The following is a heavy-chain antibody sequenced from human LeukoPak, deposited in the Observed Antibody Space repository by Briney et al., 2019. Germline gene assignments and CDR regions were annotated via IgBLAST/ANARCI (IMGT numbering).Heavy chain of an antibody. J-gene: IGHJ6*02. V-gene: IGHV1-69*13. CDR1: GGTFSSYA. Sequence: SVKVSCKASGGTFSSYAISWVRQAPGQGLEWMGGIIPIFGTANYAQKFQGRVTITADESTSTAYMELSSLRSEDTAVYYCARVGVAPYYYYYGMDVWGQGTTVTVSS. CDR3: ARVGVAPYYYYYGMDV. D-gene: IGHD3-3*01. CDR2: IIPIFGTA.